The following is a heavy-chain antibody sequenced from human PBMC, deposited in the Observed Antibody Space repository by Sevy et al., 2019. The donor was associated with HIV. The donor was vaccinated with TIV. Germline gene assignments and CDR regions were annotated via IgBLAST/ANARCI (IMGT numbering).Heavy chain of an antibody. CDR1: GFTFSDHY. D-gene: IGHD6-13*01. V-gene: IGHV3-72*01. J-gene: IGHJ4*02. CDR2: IRNKANSYTT. Sequence: GGSLRLSCAASGFTFSDHYMEWVRQAPGKGLEWVGRIRNKANSYTTEYAASVKGRFTISRDDSKNSLYLLMNSLKAEDTAVYYCATHAGIAAAGRVFDYWGQGTLVTVSS. CDR3: ATHAGIAAAGRVFDY.